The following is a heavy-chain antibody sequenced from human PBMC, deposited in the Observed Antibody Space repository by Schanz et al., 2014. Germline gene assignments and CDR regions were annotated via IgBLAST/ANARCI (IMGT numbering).Heavy chain of an antibody. CDR3: ARDQSPYTNSSDVRYFDY. CDR2: IIPVLAIA. D-gene: IGHD6-6*01. J-gene: IGHJ4*02. Sequence: QVQLVQSGAEVKKPGASVKVSCKASGYTFTSYGINWVRQAPGQGLEWMGRIIPVLAIADYAQKFQGRVTITADKSTSTASMELSSLRSDDTAVYYCARDQSPYTNSSDVRYFDYWGQGSLVTVSS. V-gene: IGHV1-69*04. CDR1: GYTFTSYG.